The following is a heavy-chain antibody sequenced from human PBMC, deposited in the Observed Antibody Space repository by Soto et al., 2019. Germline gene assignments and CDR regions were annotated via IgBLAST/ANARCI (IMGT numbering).Heavy chain of an antibody. Sequence: SETLSLTCTVSGASISSYYWSWIRQPPGKGLEWIGYIYYSGSTNYNPSLKSRVTISVDTSKNQFSLKLSSVTAADTAVYYCARDRRYCSGGSCSADDAFDIWGQGTMVTVSS. CDR3: ARDRRYCSGGSCSADDAFDI. V-gene: IGHV4-59*01. J-gene: IGHJ3*02. CDR2: IYYSGST. D-gene: IGHD2-15*01. CDR1: GASISSYY.